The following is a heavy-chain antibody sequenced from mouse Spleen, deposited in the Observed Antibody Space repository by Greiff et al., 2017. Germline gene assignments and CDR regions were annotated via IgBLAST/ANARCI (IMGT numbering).Heavy chain of an antibody. CDR2: IRNKANNHAT. Sequence: EVQLVESGGGLVQPGGSMKLSCAASGFTFSDAWMDWVRQSPEKGLEWVAEIRNKANNHATYYAESVKGRFTISRDDSKSSVYLQMNSLRAEDTGIYYCTRWYYDYEGFAYWGQGTLVTVSA. D-gene: IGHD2-4*01. V-gene: IGHV6-6*01. CDR1: GFTFSDAW. J-gene: IGHJ3*01. CDR3: TRWYYDYEGFAY.